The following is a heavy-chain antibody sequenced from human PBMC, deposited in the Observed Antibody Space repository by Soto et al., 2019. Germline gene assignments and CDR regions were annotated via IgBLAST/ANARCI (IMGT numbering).Heavy chain of an antibody. J-gene: IGHJ1*01. Sequence: SETLSLTCTVSGGSISSSSYYWGWIRQPPGKGLEWIGSIYYSGSTYYNPSLKSRVTISVDTSKNQFSLKLSSVTAADTAVYYCARHKYHSSGTPAYWGQGTLVPGSS. CDR3: ARHKYHSSGTPAY. CDR1: GGSISSSSYY. V-gene: IGHV4-39*01. D-gene: IGHD3-22*01. CDR2: IYYSGST.